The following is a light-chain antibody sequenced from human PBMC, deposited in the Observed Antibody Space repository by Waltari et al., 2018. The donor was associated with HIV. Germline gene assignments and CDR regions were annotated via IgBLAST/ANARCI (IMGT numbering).Light chain of an antibody. CDR3: YSYAGSLL. J-gene: IGLJ2*01. Sequence: QSALTQPRAVSGSPGQSVTISCTGSSSDAGGYNYVSWYQQHPTKAPNLIIYDVSDRPSGVPDRFSGSKSGNRASLTISGLQAEDEADYYCYSYAGSLLFGGGTKLTVL. CDR2: DVS. V-gene: IGLV2-11*01. CDR1: SSDAGGYNY.